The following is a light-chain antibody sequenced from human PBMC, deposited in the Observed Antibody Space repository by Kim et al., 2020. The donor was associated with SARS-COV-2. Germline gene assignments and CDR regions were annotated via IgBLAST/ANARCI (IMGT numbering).Light chain of an antibody. CDR3: QAWDSITGV. Sequence: SYELTQPPSVSVSPGQTASITCSGDKLGDKYACWYQQKPGQSPVLVIYQGSKRPSGIPERFSGSNSGNTATLTISGTQAMDEGDYYCQAWDSITGVFGGGTQVTVL. CDR1: KLGDKY. J-gene: IGLJ3*02. V-gene: IGLV3-1*01. CDR2: QGS.